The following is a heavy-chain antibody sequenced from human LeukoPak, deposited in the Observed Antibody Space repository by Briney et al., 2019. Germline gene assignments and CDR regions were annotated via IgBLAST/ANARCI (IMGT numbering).Heavy chain of an antibody. CDR3: ARISPENYSGSYPFDY. D-gene: IGHD1-26*01. CDR2: TDWDNDK. Sequence: SGPALLKPTQTLTLTCTFSGFSLRTSGMRVNWIRQPPGKALEWLSRTDWDNDKFYSTSLKTRLTISKDTSKNQVVLTMTNMDPVDTATYYCARISPENYSGSYPFDYWGQGTLVTVSS. CDR1: GFSLRTSGMR. V-gene: IGHV2-70*04. J-gene: IGHJ4*02.